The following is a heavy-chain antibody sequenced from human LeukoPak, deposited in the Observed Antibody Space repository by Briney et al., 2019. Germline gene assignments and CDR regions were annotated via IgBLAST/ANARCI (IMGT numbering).Heavy chain of an antibody. D-gene: IGHD3-3*01. CDR1: GFTFSNAW. J-gene: IGHJ4*02. CDR3: ARGHFGVVLDY. V-gene: IGHV3-21*01. CDR2: IRGDSTET. Sequence: PGGSLRLSCAASGFTFSNAWMSWVRQAPGKGLEWVSSIRGDSTETRHADSLMGRFTISRDNAKKSLYLQMNSLRAEDTAVYYCARGHFGVVLDYWGQGTLVTVSS.